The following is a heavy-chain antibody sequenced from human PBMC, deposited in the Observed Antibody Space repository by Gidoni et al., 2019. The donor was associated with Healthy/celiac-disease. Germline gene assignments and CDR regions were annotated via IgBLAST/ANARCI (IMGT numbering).Heavy chain of an antibody. D-gene: IGHD5-12*01. J-gene: IGHJ4*02. CDR2: SDSGGRT. V-gene: IGHV3-66*01. CDR1: GLTVSSHY. Sequence: EVQLVESGGGLVQPGGSLRLSCSASGLTVSSHYMSWVRQAPGKGMEWVQVSDSGGRTYVADSVKGIFTISRENSKNTLYLQMNSLRAEDTAVYYCARDGREGMGWLPRVWGQGTLVTVSS. CDR3: ARDGREGMGWLPRV.